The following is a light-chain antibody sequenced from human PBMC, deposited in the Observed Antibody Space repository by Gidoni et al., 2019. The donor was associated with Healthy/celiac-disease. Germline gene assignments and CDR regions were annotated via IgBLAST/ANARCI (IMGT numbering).Light chain of an antibody. CDR2: KDR. Sequence: SYELTQPPSVSVSPGRTARITCSGDALPKQYTSWYQQKPGQAPFLVIYKDRERPSVIPERFSGSSSGTTVTLTISGVQAEDEADYYCQSADSSGTFVVFGGGTKLTVL. CDR3: QSADSSGTFVV. CDR1: ALPKQY. V-gene: IGLV3-25*03. J-gene: IGLJ2*01.